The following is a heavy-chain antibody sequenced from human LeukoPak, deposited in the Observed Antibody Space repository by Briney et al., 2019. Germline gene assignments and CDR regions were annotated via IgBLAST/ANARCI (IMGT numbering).Heavy chain of an antibody. CDR1: GFTFSSYA. Sequence: PGGSLRLSCAASGFTFSSYAMSWVRQAPGKGLEWVSAISGSGGSTYYADSVKGRFTISRDNSKNTLYLQMNSLRAEDTAVYYCAMGSNYYDRPGYFDYWGQGTLVTVSS. J-gene: IGHJ4*02. D-gene: IGHD3-22*01. CDR3: AMGSNYYDRPGYFDY. V-gene: IGHV3-23*01. CDR2: ISGSGGST.